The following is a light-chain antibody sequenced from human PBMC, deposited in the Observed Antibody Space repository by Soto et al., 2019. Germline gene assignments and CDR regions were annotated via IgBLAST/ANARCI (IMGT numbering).Light chain of an antibody. J-gene: IGKJ4*01. CDR3: QQYNDWPPLT. CDR1: QSVSSS. CDR2: GAS. Sequence: EIVMTQSPATLSVSPGGRATLSCRASQSVSSSLAWYQHKPGQAPRLLIYGASTRATGIPARFSGSGSGTEFTLTISSLQSEDLAVYYCQQYNDWPPLTFGGGTRVEIK. V-gene: IGKV3-15*01.